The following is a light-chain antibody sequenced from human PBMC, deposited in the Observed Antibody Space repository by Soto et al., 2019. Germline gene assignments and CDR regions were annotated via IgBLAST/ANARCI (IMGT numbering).Light chain of an antibody. CDR2: LAP. Sequence: DTVMTQSPLSLPVTPGEPASISCKSSQSLLHSNGYNYVDWYLQKPGQSPQLLISLAPNRASGVPDRFSGSGSGTDFTLKISRVEAEDVGVSYCMQPLQAPPTFGQGTKVEIK. V-gene: IGKV2-28*01. CDR1: QSLLHSNGYNY. CDR3: MQPLQAPPT. J-gene: IGKJ1*01.